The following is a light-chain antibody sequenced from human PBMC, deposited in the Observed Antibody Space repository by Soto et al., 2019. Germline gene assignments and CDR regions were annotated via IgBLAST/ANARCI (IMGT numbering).Light chain of an antibody. CDR1: QDIRNY. Sequence: DVQMTQSPSSLSASVGDRVTITCRASQDIRNYLAWLQQKPGKPPKALIYPASTLQTGVPSRFSGSRSGTDFILTITSLQAEDVATYYCQQYQFHPPTFGQGTKVEI. J-gene: IGKJ1*01. CDR3: QQYQFHPPT. CDR2: PAS. V-gene: IGKV1-16*01.